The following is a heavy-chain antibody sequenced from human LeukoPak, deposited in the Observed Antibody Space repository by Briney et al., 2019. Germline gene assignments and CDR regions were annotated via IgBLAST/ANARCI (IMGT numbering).Heavy chain of an antibody. D-gene: IGHD6-13*01. V-gene: IGHV3-11*01. CDR2: ISSGSSTI. Sequence: GGSLRLSCAVAGFTFSDYYMSWIRQAPGKGLEWGSYISSGSSTISHADSVKGRFTISRDNAENSLYLQMDSLRAEDTAMYYCARRAAAGSCFDYWGQGTLVTVSS. CDR1: GFTFSDYY. J-gene: IGHJ4*02. CDR3: ARRAAAGSCFDY.